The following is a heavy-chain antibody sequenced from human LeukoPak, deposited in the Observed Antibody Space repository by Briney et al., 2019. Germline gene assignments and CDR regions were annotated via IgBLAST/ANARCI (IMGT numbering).Heavy chain of an antibody. CDR2: INHSGST. V-gene: IGHV4-34*01. CDR3: ARGHSSSWYGYIYY. Sequence: WXXXRXPPGXGLEWIGEINHSGSTNYNPSLTSRVTISVDTSKNQFSLKLSSVTAADTAVYYCARGHSSSWYGYIYYWGQGTLVTVSS. J-gene: IGHJ4*02. D-gene: IGHD6-13*01.